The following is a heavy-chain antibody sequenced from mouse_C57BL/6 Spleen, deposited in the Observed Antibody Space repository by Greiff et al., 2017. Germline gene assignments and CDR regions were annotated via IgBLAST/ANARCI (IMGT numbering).Heavy chain of an antibody. V-gene: IGHV1-22*01. J-gene: IGHJ2*01. CDR3: ARYDYGGYFDY. Sequence: EVQRVESGPELVKPGASVKMSCKASGYTFTDYNMHWVKQSHGKSLEWIGYINPNNGGTSYNQKFKGKATLTVNKSSSTAYMELRSLTSEDSAVYYCARYDYGGYFDYWGQGTTLTVSS. CDR1: GYTFTDYN. D-gene: IGHD2-4*01. CDR2: INPNNGGT.